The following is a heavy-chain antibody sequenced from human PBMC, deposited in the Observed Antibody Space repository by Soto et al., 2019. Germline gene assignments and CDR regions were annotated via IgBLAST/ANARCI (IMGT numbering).Heavy chain of an antibody. V-gene: IGHV3-30*18. J-gene: IGHJ4*02. CDR3: AKDLHSXGWAAYNFDY. CDR1: GFTFSNYG. Sequence: QVQLVESGGGVVQPGRSLRLSCAPSGFTFSNYGMHWIRQAPGKGLEWVALISYDGSNKYYADSVKGRFTISRDNTKNTLYLQMNSLRAEDSAVYYCAKDLHSXGWAAYNFDYWGQGTLVTVSS. D-gene: IGHD6-25*01. CDR2: ISYDGSNK.